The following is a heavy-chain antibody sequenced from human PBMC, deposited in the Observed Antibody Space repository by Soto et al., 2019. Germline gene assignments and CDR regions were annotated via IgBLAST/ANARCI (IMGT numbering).Heavy chain of an antibody. CDR3: ARDRYSYDSRAYQGVDWYFDL. J-gene: IGHJ2*01. CDR1: GFTFNNYG. V-gene: IGHV3-33*01. D-gene: IGHD3-22*01. CDR2: IWYDGSHE. Sequence: QVQLVESGGGVVQPGRSLRLSCAASGFTFNNYGMHWVRQAPGKGLEWVAVIWYDGSHESDADSVKGRFTISRDNSKNTLYLQMNSLRAEDTAVYYCARDRYSYDSRAYQGVDWYFDLWGRGTLVTVSS.